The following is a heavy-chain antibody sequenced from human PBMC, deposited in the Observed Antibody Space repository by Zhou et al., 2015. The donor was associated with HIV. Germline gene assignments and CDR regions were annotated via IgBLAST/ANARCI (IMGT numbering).Heavy chain of an antibody. CDR1: GGTFNNYA. D-gene: IGHD3-22*01. J-gene: IGHJ3*01. CDR2: IIPIFGPV. CDR3: ARSSGNYDFAFDV. V-gene: IGHV1-69*06. Sequence: QVQLVQSGAEAKKPGSSVKVSCKASGGTFNNYAISWVRQAPGQGLEWMGGIIPIFGPVNYAQKFQGRVTITADKSTSTAYMELSSLRSEDAAVYYCARSSGNYDFAFDVWGQGTRLIVSS.